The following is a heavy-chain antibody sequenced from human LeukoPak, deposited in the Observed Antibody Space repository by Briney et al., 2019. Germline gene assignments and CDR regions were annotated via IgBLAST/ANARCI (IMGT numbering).Heavy chain of an antibody. D-gene: IGHD6-19*01. CDR3: ARMDRSGWYYFGY. CDR1: SGSISSYY. Sequence: SETLSLTCTVSSGSISSYYWSWIRQAPGKGLEWIGYIYYSGSTNYNPSLKTRVIISVDTSKNQFSLKLTSVTAADTAVYYCARMDRSGWYYFGYWGQGTLVTVSS. V-gene: IGHV4-59*01. J-gene: IGHJ4*02. CDR2: IYYSGST.